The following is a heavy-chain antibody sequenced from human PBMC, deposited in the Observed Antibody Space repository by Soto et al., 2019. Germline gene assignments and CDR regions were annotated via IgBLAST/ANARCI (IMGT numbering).Heavy chain of an antibody. V-gene: IGHV3-33*06. D-gene: IGHD3-10*01. CDR1: GFTFSSYG. CDR2: IWYDGSNK. CDR3: AKGKYDASGSYYNNLDY. J-gene: IGHJ4*02. Sequence: GGSLRLSCAASGFTFSSYGMHWVRQAPGKWLEWVAVIWYDGSNKYYADSVKGRFTISRDNSKNTLYVQMNSLRAEDTAVYYCAKGKYDASGSYYNNLDYWGQGXVVTVSS.